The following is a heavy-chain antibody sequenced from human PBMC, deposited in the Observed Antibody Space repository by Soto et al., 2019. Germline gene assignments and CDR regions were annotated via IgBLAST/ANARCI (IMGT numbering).Heavy chain of an antibody. V-gene: IGHV3-30*18. CDR3: AKDWPMYYYDSRGLGDY. CDR2: ISYDGSKK. D-gene: IGHD3-22*01. Sequence: QVQLVESGGGVVQPGRSLRLSCAASGFTFSSYGMHWVRPAPGKGLAWVAVISYDGSKKYYVDSVKGRSTISRDNSKNTLFLQMNSLRAEDTAAYYCAKDWPMYYYDSRGLGDYWGQGTLVTVSS. CDR1: GFTFSSYG. J-gene: IGHJ4*02.